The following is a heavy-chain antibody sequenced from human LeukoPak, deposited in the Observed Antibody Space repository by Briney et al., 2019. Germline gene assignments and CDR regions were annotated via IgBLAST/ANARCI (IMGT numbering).Heavy chain of an antibody. CDR3: ARDISSYAVAGSVVYVY. V-gene: IGHV1-18*01. D-gene: IGHD6-19*01. J-gene: IGHJ4*02. CDR2: ISAYNGNT. CDR1: GCTFTSYG. Sequence: ASVKVSCKASGCTFTSYGISWVRQAPGQGLEWMGWISAYNGNTNYALKLQGRVTMTTDTSTSTAYMELRSLRSDDAAVYYCARDISSYAVAGSVVYVYWGQGTLVTVSS.